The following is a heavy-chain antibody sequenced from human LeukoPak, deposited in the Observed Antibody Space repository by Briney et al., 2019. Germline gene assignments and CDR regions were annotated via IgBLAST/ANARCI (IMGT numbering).Heavy chain of an antibody. CDR3: ARDLTAYFDY. J-gene: IGHJ4*02. V-gene: IGHV3-66*01. D-gene: IGHD3-16*01. Sequence: PGGSLRLSCAASGFTVSSNYMSWVRQAPGKGLEWVSVISSGGSTYYADSVKGRFTISRDNSKKTLYLQMNSLRAEDTAVYYCARDLTAYFDYWGQGTLVTVSS. CDR1: GFTVSSNY. CDR2: ISSGGST.